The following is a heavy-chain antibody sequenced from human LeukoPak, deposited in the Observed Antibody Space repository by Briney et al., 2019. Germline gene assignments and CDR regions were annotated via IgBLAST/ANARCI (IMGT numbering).Heavy chain of an antibody. CDR2: IMWNVFST. CDR1: GMSFNIYA. CDR3: VSHFDTFDV. Sequence: PGGSLRLSCAASGMSFNIYAIHWVRQAPGKGPECVSSIMWNVFSTHYTDSVRGRFIISRDTSKNTVYLQMNSLRPVDTAIYYCVSHFDTFDVWGQGTPVTVSS. J-gene: IGHJ3*01. V-gene: IGHV3-64D*06.